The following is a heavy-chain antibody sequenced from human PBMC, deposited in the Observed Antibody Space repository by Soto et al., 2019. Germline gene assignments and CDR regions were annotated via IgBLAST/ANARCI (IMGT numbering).Heavy chain of an antibody. CDR1: GFTFTSSA. J-gene: IGHJ3*02. V-gene: IGHV1-58*01. Sequence: ASVKVSCKASGFTFTSSAVQWVRQARGQRLEWIGWIVVGSGNTNYAQKFQERVTITRDMSTSTAYMELSSLRSEDTAVYYCAASRGYYYDSSGPFEAFDIWGQGTMVTVSS. CDR3: AASRGYYYDSSGPFEAFDI. D-gene: IGHD3-22*01. CDR2: IVVGSGNT.